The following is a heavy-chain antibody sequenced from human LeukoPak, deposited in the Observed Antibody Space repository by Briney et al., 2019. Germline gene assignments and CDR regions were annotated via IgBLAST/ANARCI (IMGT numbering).Heavy chain of an antibody. D-gene: IGHD4-17*01. Sequence: KPGGSLRLSCAASGFTFSSYSMNWVRQAPGKGLEWVSSISSSSSYIYYADSVKGRFTISRDNAKNSLYLQTNSLRAEDTAVYYCARVDDYGDREGAFDIWGQGTMVTVSS. CDR1: GFTFSSYS. J-gene: IGHJ3*02. V-gene: IGHV3-21*01. CDR2: ISSSSSYI. CDR3: ARVDDYGDREGAFDI.